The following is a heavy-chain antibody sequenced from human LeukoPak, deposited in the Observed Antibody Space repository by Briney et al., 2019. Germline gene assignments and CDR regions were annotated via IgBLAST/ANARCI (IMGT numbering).Heavy chain of an antibody. V-gene: IGHV1-69*04. CDR1: GGTFSSHA. CDR3: ARDNSGHYYFDY. Sequence: ASVKVSCKASGGTFSSHAISWVRQAPGQGLEWMGRFIPLLGVANYAQNFQGRVTMNADKSTSTAYMELNSLRSEDTAMYYCARDNSGHYYFDYWGQGALVTVSS. J-gene: IGHJ4*02. CDR2: FIPLLGVA. D-gene: IGHD2/OR15-2a*01.